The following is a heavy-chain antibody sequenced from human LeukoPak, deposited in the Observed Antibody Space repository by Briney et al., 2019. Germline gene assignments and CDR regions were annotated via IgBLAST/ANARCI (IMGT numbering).Heavy chain of an antibody. CDR1: GYTFTYYY. CDR3: ARKASTGTTAYYFDY. CDR2: INPVGGTT. D-gene: IGHD1-1*01. Sequence: ASVKVSCKASGYTFTYYYIHWVRQAPGQGLEWMGIINPVGGTTSYARKFQGRVTMTRDTSTSTVYMQLSSLRSEDTAVYFCARKASTGTTAYYFDYWGQGTLVTVSS. V-gene: IGHV1-46*01. J-gene: IGHJ4*02.